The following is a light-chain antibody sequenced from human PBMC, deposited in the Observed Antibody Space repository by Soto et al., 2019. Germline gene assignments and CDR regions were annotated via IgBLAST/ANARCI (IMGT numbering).Light chain of an antibody. CDR1: QSVLYRL. J-gene: IGKJ4*01. CDR2: WAS. V-gene: IGKV4-1*01. Sequence: DIVMTQSPDSLAVSLGERATINCKSSQSVLYRLGWYQLKPGQPPKLLIYWASIRESGVPDRFSGSGSGTDFTLTISSLQAEDVAVYYCQQYYSTPLTFGGGTKVEIK. CDR3: QQYYSTPLT.